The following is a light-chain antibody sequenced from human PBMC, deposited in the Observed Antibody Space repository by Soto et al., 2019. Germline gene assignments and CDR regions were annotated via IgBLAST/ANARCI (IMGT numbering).Light chain of an antibody. CDR1: QGISNW. CDR3: QQSYSITYT. CDR2: AAC. Sequence: DIQMTQSPSSVSASVGERVTITCRASQGISNWLAWYQQKPGKAPKLXIYAACNLQSGVQSRFSGSGAGTDFTLTISSLQPEDFATYYCQQSYSITYTFGQGTRLEIK. V-gene: IGKV1-12*01. J-gene: IGKJ5*01.